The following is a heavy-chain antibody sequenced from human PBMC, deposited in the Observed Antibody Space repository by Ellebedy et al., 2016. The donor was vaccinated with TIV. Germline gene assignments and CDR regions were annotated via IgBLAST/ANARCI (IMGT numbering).Heavy chain of an antibody. J-gene: IGHJ5*02. CDR3: ARRGGMYYGDNWFDP. CDR2: IYPGDSVT. Sequence: GESLKISCKASGYRFTSYWIGWVRQMPGKGLEWMGVIYPGDSVTRYNPSFEGQVTISADKSTNTAYLQWRSLKASDTAMYYCARRGGMYYGDNWFDPWGQGTLVTVSA. CDR1: GYRFTSYW. V-gene: IGHV5-51*01. D-gene: IGHD3-10*01.